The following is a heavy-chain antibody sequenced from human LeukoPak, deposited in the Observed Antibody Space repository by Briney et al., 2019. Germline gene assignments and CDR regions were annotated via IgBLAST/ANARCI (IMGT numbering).Heavy chain of an antibody. J-gene: IGHJ6*02. CDR2: INTNTGNP. V-gene: IGHV7-4-1*02. D-gene: IGHD6-13*01. Sequence: ASVKVSCKASGYTFTSYAMNWVRQAPGQGLEWMGWINTNTGNPTHAQGFTGRFVFSLDTSVSTAYLQISSLKAEDTAVYYCAREPLSSSWSYYYYYGMDVWGQGTTVTVSS. CDR1: GYTFTSYA. CDR3: AREPLSSSWSYYYYYGMDV.